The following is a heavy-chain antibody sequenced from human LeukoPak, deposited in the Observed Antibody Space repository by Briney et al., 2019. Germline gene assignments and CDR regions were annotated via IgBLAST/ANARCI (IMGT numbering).Heavy chain of an antibody. D-gene: IGHD1-26*01. CDR1: GDSISIYY. CDR2: INHSGST. J-gene: IGHJ4*02. Sequence: PSETLSLTCSVSGDSISIYYWSWIRQPPGKGLEWIGEINHSGSTNYNPSLKSRVTILADTSKNQFSLKLRSVTAADTAVYYCARRPRNSGSDDGPSGLDYWGQGTLVTVSS. V-gene: IGHV4-34*01. CDR3: ARRPRNSGSDDGPSGLDY.